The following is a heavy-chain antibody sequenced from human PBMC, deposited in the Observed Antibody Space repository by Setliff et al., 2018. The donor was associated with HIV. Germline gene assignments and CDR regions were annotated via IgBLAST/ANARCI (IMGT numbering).Heavy chain of an antibody. CDR1: GASIRSQY. V-gene: IGHV4-4*08. CDR3: ARAREGWKPFAFDY. J-gene: IGHJ4*02. Sequence: SETLSLTCTVSGASIRSQYWSWIRKPPGKGLEWIGYIYTTGSTNYNPSLKSRVTMSLDTSRNQFSLNLNSVTAADAAVYFCARAREGWKPFAFDYWGQGTLVTVSS. D-gene: IGHD1-1*01. CDR2: IYTTGST.